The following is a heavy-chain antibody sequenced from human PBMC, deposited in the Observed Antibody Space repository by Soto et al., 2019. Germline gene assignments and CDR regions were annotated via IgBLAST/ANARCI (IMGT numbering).Heavy chain of an antibody. J-gene: IGHJ4*02. CDR3: AKMSSENYYDPVFS. D-gene: IGHD3-22*01. CDR1: GFTFSDYY. CDR2: ISSSGNTI. V-gene: IGHV3-11*01. Sequence: QVQVVEAGGGLVKTSGSLRIACAASGFTFSDYYMSWVRQAPGKGLEWVSYISSSGNTIYYSDSVKGRFTISRDNAKNSVYLQMNSLRAEDTALYFCAKMSSENYYDPVFSWGQGTLVTVSS.